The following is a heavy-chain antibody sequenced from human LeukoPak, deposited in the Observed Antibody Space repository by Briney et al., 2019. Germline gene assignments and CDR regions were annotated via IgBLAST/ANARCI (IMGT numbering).Heavy chain of an antibody. Sequence: SETLSLTCAVYGGSFSGYYWSWIRQPPGKGLEWIGEINHSGSTNYNPSLKSRVTISVDTSKNQFSLKLSSVTAADTAVYYCARGFCSGGSCYSFGRPVYFDYWGQGTLVTVSS. CDR1: GGSFSGYY. D-gene: IGHD2-15*01. V-gene: IGHV4-34*01. J-gene: IGHJ4*02. CDR2: INHSGST. CDR3: ARGFCSGGSCYSFGRPVYFDY.